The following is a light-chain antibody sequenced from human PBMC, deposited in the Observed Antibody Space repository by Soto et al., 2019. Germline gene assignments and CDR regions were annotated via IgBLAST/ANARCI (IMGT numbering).Light chain of an antibody. V-gene: IGKV3-15*01. Sequence: ERGMLLNPTTLSAAAGERAPLSCRASQSVSSNLAWYQQKPGQAPRLLIYGASTRATGIPARFSGSGSGTEFTLTISILQSEDFAVYYCQQYKNWPRGTSCQRTRLEI. CDR3: QQYKNWPRGT. CDR1: QSVSSN. J-gene: IGKJ5*01. CDR2: GAS.